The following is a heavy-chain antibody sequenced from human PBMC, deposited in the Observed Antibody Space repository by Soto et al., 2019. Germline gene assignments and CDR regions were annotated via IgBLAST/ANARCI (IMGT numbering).Heavy chain of an antibody. CDR1: GGSISSSSYY. CDR3: ARWDGYYIDY. J-gene: IGHJ4*02. D-gene: IGHD3-22*01. Sequence: SETLSHSCTVPGGSISSSSYYWGWIRQPPGKVLEWIGSIYYSGSTYYNPSLKSRVTISVDTSKNQFSLKLSSGTAADTAVYYCARWDGYYIDYWGQGTLI. CDR2: IYYSGST. V-gene: IGHV4-39*01.